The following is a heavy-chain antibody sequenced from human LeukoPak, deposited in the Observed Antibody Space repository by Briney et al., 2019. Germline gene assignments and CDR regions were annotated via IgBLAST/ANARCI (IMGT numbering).Heavy chain of an antibody. CDR1: GFTFSSYA. V-gene: IGHV3-30-3*01. D-gene: IGHD3-22*01. CDR3: ARDETYDYESNGYLDF. Sequence: GGSLRLSCAASGFTFSSYAMHWARQAPGKGLEWVAVISYDGSNKYYADSVKGRFTISRDNSKNTLYLQMNSLRAEDTAIYYCARDETYDYESNGYLDFWGQGTVVTVSS. J-gene: IGHJ4*02. CDR2: ISYDGSNK.